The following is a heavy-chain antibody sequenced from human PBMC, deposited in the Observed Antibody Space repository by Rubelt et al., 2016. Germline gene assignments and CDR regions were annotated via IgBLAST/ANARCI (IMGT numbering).Heavy chain of an antibody. CDR2: INQDGSEK. CDR3: AKDRAAMVPKPYYFDY. V-gene: IGHV3-7*03. Sequence: PGGSLRLSCAASGFTFSTYGMTWVRQAPGKGLEWVANINQDGSEKKYVDSVKGRFTISRDNSKNTLYLQMNRLRAEDTAVYYCAKDRAAMVPKPYYFDYWGQGTLVTVSS. CDR1: GFTFSTYG. D-gene: IGHD5-18*01. J-gene: IGHJ4*02.